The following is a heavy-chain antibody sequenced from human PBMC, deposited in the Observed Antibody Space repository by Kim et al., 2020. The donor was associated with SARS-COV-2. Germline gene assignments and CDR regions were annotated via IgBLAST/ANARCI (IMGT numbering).Heavy chain of an antibody. V-gene: IGHV3-23*01. D-gene: IGHD2-21*02. CDR2: IRGSGDST. Sequence: GGSLRLSCAASGFSFSSYAMSWVRQAPGKGLEWVSIIRGSGDSTYYADSVKGRFTISRDNSRNTLYLHMNSLRAEDTAVYYCAKDPGDWESYFDYWGQG. J-gene: IGHJ4*02. CDR1: GFSFSSYA. CDR3: AKDPGDWESYFDY.